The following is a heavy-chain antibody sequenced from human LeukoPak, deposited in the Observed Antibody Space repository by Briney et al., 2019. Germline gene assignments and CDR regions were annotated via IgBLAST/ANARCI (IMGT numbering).Heavy chain of an antibody. V-gene: IGHV3-23*01. D-gene: IGHD2/OR15-2a*01. Sequence: GVTLRLSCAASRLTYSCYDMMWQPQAPGKGLEWVSGISYSGGSTYYADTVKGRFTISRDNSKNTLYLQMNSLRAEDTAVYYCARGIDAWGQGTLAIVSA. CDR1: RLTYSCYD. CDR2: ISYSGGST. J-gene: IGHJ5*02. CDR3: ARGIDA.